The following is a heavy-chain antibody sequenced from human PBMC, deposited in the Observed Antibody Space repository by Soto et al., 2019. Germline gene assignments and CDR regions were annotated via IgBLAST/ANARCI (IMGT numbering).Heavy chain of an antibody. D-gene: IGHD2-21*01. V-gene: IGHV4-4*02. J-gene: IGHJ4*02. CDR1: GGCISDNNW. CDR2: IYRSGTA. Sequence: QVQLQESGPGLVRPSGTLSLTCAVSGGCISDNNWWSWVRQPPGKGLGWIGEIYRSGTANYNPSLNSRVTISMDKSKNQISLHLYSVTAADSAVYYCARHIGVPGTRGFDYWGQGTLVTVSS. CDR3: ARHIGVPGTRGFDY.